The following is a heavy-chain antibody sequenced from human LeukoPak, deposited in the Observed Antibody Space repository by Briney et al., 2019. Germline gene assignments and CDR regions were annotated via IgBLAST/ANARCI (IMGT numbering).Heavy chain of an antibody. D-gene: IGHD5-18*01. CDR2: INQDGSEI. CDR3: ARTMVTFDY. J-gene: IGHJ4*02. Sequence: PGGSLRLSCAASGFTFSNYWMSWVRQAPGKGLEWLANINQDGSEIYYVDSVKGRFTISRDNGKNSLYLQMNSLRAEDTAVYYCARTMVTFDYWGQGTLVTVSS. CDR1: GFTFSNYW. V-gene: IGHV3-7*01.